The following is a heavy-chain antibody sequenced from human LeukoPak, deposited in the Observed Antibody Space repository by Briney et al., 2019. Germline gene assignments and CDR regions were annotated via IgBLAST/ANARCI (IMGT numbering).Heavy chain of an antibody. CDR1: GDSIXXXX. D-gene: IGHD2-15*01. Sequence: PSETXXLTCXVSGDSIXXXXWNXXXQXXGXGXEWXGXXHYTGSTNYNPSLKSRVTFSVDTSKNQFSLKLTSVTAADTAVYYCARDWLYCSGGTCYSRYYFDYWGQGTLVTVSS. CDR2: XHYTGST. CDR3: ARDWLYCSGGTCYSRYYFDY. J-gene: IGHJ4*02. V-gene: IGHV4-59*01.